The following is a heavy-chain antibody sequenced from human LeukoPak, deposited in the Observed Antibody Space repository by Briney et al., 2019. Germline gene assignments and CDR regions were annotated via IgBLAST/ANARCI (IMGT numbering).Heavy chain of an antibody. D-gene: IGHD1-14*01. Sequence: SETLSLTCTVSGGSISSSSYHWGWIRQPPGKGLEWIGSIYFSGNTYYSPSLKSRVTISVDTSKNQFSLKLSSVTAADTAVYYCARVAPSGSVFDYWGQGTLVTVSS. CDR3: ARVAPSGSVFDY. CDR2: IYFSGNT. J-gene: IGHJ4*02. V-gene: IGHV4-39*07. CDR1: GGSISSSSYH.